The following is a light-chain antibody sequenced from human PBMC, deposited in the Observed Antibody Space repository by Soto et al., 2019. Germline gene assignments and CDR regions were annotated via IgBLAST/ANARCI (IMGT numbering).Light chain of an antibody. J-gene: IGKJ1*01. V-gene: IGKV2-30*01. Sequence: DVVMTQSPLSLPVTLGQPASISCRSRQSLVYSDGNTYLNWFQQRPGQSPRRLIYRVSNRDSVVPDRFSGSGSGTDFTLKISRVEAEDVGVYYCMQGTHWPPKTFGQGTKVEIK. CDR1: QSLVYSDGNTY. CDR2: RVS. CDR3: MQGTHWPPKT.